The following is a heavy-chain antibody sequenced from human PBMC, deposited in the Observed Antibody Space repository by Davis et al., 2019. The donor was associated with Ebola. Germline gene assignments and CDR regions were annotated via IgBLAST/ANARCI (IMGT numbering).Heavy chain of an antibody. CDR2: ISGSGRTA. V-gene: IGHV3-23*01. J-gene: IGHJ3*01. D-gene: IGHD2-2*01. CDR1: GFTFLDYG. Sequence: GESLKISCAASGFTFLDYGMSWVRQAPGRGLEWVSTISGSGRTATYADSVRGRFTIYRDRGSATVYLEMNSLRAEDTAVYYCAKILGEAAIYDAFDVWGRGTVVTVSS. CDR3: AKILGEAAIYDAFDV.